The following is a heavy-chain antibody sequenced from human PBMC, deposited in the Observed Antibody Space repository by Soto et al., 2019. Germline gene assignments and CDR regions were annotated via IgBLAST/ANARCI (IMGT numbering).Heavy chain of an antibody. Sequence: EVHLVESGGGLVQPGRSLRLSCAASGFTFDDYAMHWVRQAPGKGLEWVSGISWNSGSIGYADSVKGRFTISRDNAKNSLYLQMNSLRAEDTALYYCAKDRAAVRGVTPFDYWGQGTLVTVSS. CDR1: GFTFDDYA. CDR2: ISWNSGSI. D-gene: IGHD3-10*01. CDR3: AKDRAAVRGVTPFDY. V-gene: IGHV3-9*01. J-gene: IGHJ4*02.